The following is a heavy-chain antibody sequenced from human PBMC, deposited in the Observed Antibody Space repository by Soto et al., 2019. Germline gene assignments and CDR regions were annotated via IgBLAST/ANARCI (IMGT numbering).Heavy chain of an antibody. CDR2: INADNGNT. CDR3: ARDYSDILTGNDP. D-gene: IGHD3-9*01. Sequence: SEKVACKASGSTFTSYAIHCVRQAPGQRLEWMGWINADNGNTKYAQKFQGRVTMTTDTSTSTAYMELRSLRSDDTAVYYCARDYSDILTGNDPWGQGTLVTVSS. J-gene: IGHJ5*02. V-gene: IGHV1-3*01. CDR1: GSTFTSYA.